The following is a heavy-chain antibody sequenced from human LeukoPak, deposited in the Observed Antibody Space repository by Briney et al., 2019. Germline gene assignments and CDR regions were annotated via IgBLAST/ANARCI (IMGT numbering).Heavy chain of an antibody. CDR2: IGTAGDT. CDR1: GSTFSDYD. J-gene: IGHJ4*02. CDR3: ARVAKERVGGVYYFDY. D-gene: IGHD1-1*01. V-gene: IGHV3-13*01. Sequence: GGSLRLSCAASGSTFSDYDMHWVRQATGKGLEWVSAIGTAGDTYYTGSVKGRFTVSRENAKNSLYLQMNSLRAGDTAVYYCARVAKERVGGVYYFDYWGQGTLVTVSS.